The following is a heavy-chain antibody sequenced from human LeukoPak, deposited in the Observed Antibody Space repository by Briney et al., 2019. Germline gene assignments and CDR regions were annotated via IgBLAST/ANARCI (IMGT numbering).Heavy chain of an antibody. CDR2: IYPGDSDT. V-gene: IGHV5-51*01. J-gene: IGHJ5*02. CDR3: ARVAFGGVIEPNWFDP. CDR1: GSLFTSYW. D-gene: IGHD3-16*02. Sequence: GESLEISCKGSGSLFTSYWIGWARQMPGKGLEGMGIIYPGDSDTRYSPSFQGQVTISADKSISTAYLQWSSLKASDTAMYYCARVAFGGVIEPNWFDPWGQGTLVTVSS.